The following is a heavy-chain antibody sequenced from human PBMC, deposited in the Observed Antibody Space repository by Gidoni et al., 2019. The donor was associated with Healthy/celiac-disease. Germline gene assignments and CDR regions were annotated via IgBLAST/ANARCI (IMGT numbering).Heavy chain of an antibody. D-gene: IGHD6-19*01. V-gene: IGHV4-59*01. Sequence: QGQLQESGPGLVKPSETLSLTRAVSGGSISSYYWSWIRQPPGQGLEWIVYIYCSGSTNYNPPLKRRVTISVETPKNQFSLKLRSVTAADTAVYYCARGSSGWVTNDDWGQGTLVTVSS. CDR1: GGSISSYY. CDR2: IYCSGST. CDR3: ARGSSGWVTNDD. J-gene: IGHJ4*02.